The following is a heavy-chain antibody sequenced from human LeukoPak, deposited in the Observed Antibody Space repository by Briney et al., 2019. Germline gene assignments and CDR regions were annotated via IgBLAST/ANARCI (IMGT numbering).Heavy chain of an antibody. J-gene: IGHJ4*02. CDR1: GFTFSSFF. D-gene: IGHD3-22*01. Sequence: GGSLRLSCAASGFTFSSFFMNWVRQAPGKGLEWASYISTSSTTMYYADSVKGRFTISRDNAKNSLYLQMNSLRAEDTAVYYCARDIELVYDSSGPDYWGQGTLVTVSS. CDR3: ARDIELVYDSSGPDY. V-gene: IGHV3-48*01. CDR2: ISTSSTTM.